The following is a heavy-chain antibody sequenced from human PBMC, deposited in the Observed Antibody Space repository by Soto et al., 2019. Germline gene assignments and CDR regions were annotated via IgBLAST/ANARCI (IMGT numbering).Heavy chain of an antibody. Sequence: QLQLQESGPGLVKPSETLSLTCTVSGGSISSSTYYWGWIRQPPGKGLEWIGSVYYTGKTYYNPSLKSRVTISVDTSKNQFSLKLSSVTASDTAVYYCARQGCGGDCYPDYWGQGTLVTVSS. CDR3: ARQGCGGDCYPDY. CDR1: GGSISSSTYY. CDR2: VYYTGKT. D-gene: IGHD2-21*02. V-gene: IGHV4-39*01. J-gene: IGHJ4*02.